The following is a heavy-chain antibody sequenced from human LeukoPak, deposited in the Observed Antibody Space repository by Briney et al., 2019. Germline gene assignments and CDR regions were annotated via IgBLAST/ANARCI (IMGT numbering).Heavy chain of an antibody. CDR3: ARDIKGGWYFDL. V-gene: IGHV4-59*01. CDR1: GGSISSYY. CDR2: IYYSGST. Sequence: SETLSLTCTVSGGSISSYYWSWIRQPPGKGLVWIGYIYYSGSTNYNPSLKSRVTISVDTSKNQFSLKLSSVTAADTAVYYCARDIKGGWYFDLWGRGTLVTVSS. J-gene: IGHJ2*01. D-gene: IGHD3-10*01.